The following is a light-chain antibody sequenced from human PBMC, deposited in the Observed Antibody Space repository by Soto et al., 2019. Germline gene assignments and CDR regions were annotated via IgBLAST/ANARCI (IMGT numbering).Light chain of an antibody. V-gene: IGLV4-60*02. J-gene: IGLJ3*02. CDR2: LDRSGSY. CDR1: SGHSTYI. Sequence: QLVLTQSSSASASLGSSVKLTCILSSGHSTYIITWHQQQPGKAPRFLMTLDRSGSYNRGSGVPDRFSGSSSGADRYLTISNLQFEDEGDYYCETWYSNTHKVFGGGTQLTVL. CDR3: ETWYSNTHKV.